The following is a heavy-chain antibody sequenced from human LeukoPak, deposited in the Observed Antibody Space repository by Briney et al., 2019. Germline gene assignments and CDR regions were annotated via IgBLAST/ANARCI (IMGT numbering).Heavy chain of an antibody. CDR1: GFTITRYA. CDR2: ISGPGDNT. J-gene: IGHJ4*02. CDR3: AREATSSSGWYIDY. V-gene: IGHV3-23*01. D-gene: IGHD6-25*01. Sequence: GGSLRLSCAASGFTITRYAMKWVRQAAGKGPEWVSTISGPGDNTYYADSVKGRFTISRDNSKNTVSLQMNSLRAGDTAVYYCAREATSSSGWYIDYWGQGTLVAVSS.